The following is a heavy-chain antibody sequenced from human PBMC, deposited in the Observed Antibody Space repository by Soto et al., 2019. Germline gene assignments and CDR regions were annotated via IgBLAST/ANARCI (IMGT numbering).Heavy chain of an antibody. J-gene: IGHJ6*02. V-gene: IGHV5-51*01. CDR3: SRLGNRQWLRYGMDV. D-gene: IGHD6-19*01. Sequence: GESLKISCKGPGYSLTRYWIGWVRQMPGKGLEWLGIIYTGDSDTRYSPSFQGQVTISADKSTSTAYLQWSSLKASDTAMYYCSRLGNRQWLRYGMDVWGQGTTVTVSS. CDR2: IYTGDSDT. CDR1: GYSLTRYW.